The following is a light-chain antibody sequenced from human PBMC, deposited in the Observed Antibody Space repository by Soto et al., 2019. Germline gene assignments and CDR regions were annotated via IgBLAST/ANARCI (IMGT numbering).Light chain of an antibody. CDR3: SAWYDSIYGPV. CDR1: SSDIGSNP. Sequence: QSVLTQPPSASGTPGQRVASSCSGGSSDIGSNPVNWYLHLPGAAPKLLIYRDNQRPSVVPDRFSGSKSCTSASLTISGLQSEDQADYFCSAWYDSIYGPVFGGGTKLTVL. V-gene: IGLV1-44*01. J-gene: IGLJ3*02. CDR2: RDN.